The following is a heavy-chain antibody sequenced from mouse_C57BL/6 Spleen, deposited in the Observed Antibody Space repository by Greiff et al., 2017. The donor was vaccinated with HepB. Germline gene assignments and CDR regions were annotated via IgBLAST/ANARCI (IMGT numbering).Heavy chain of an antibody. J-gene: IGHJ1*03. CDR2: ISSGSSTS. CDR3: ARGNRYWYFDV. CDR1: GFTFSDYG. Sequence: EVQLVESGGGLVKPGGSLKLSCAASGFTFSDYGMHWVRQAPEKGLEWVAYISSGSSTSYYADTVKGRFTISRDNDKNTLFLQMTSLRSEDTAMYYCARGNRYWYFDVWGTATTVTVSS. V-gene: IGHV5-17*01. D-gene: IGHD2-1*01.